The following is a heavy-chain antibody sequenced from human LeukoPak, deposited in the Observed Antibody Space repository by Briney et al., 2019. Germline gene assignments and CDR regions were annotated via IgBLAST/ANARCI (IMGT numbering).Heavy chain of an antibody. CDR3: ARIRNYGSGTYIPFVDY. CDR2: ISYTGIT. J-gene: IGHJ4*02. V-gene: IGHV4-59*01. CDR1: GGSISTYY. D-gene: IGHD3-10*01. Sequence: SETLSLTCTVSGGSISTYYWSWIRQPPGKGLEWIGYISYTGITNYNPSLKSRVTISVDTSKNQFSLKLSSVTAADTAVYYCARIRNYGSGTYIPFVDYWGQGTLVTVSS.